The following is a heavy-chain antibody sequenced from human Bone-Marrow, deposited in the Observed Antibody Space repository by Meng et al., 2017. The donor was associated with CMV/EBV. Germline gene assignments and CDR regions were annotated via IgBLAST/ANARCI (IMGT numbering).Heavy chain of an antibody. V-gene: IGHV1-18*01. CDR2: ISAYNGNT. D-gene: IGHD3-10*01. Sequence: QVQRVHAGAEVKKPGASVKVSCKASGYTFTSYGISWVRQAPGQGLEWMGWISAYNGNTNYAQKLQGRVTMTTDTSTSTAYMELRSLRSDDTAVYYCVWITMVRGVTGGVGFDPWGQGTLVTVSS. CDR1: GYTFTSYG. J-gene: IGHJ5*02. CDR3: VWITMVRGVTGGVGFDP.